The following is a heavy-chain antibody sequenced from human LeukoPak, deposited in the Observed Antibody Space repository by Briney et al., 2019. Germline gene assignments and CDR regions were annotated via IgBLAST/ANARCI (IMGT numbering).Heavy chain of an antibody. CDR2: ISAYNGNT. V-gene: IGHV1-18*01. CDR3: ASQKLAVAAFDY. CDR1: GYTFTSYG. Sequence: ASVKVSCKASGYTFTSYGISWVRQAPGQGLEWMGWISAYNGNTNYAQKLQGRVTMTTGTSTSTAYMELRSLRSDDTAVYYCASQKLAVAAFDYWGQGTLVTVSS. J-gene: IGHJ4*02. D-gene: IGHD6-19*01.